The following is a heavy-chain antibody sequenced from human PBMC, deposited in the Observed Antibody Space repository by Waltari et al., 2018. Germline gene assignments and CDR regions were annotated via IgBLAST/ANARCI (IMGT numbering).Heavy chain of an antibody. Sequence: EIQVVESGGGLVQPGGSLRLSCTASGFTFSRDGMSWVRQAPGKGLEWVANIKHDGTTKFYLDSVKGRFPISRENAQNTVYLQMNSLRVEDTALYYCARAVDVADYWGQGTLVTVSS. J-gene: IGHJ4*02. D-gene: IGHD5-12*01. CDR1: GFTFSRDG. V-gene: IGHV3-7*01. CDR3: ARAVDVADY. CDR2: IKHDGTTK.